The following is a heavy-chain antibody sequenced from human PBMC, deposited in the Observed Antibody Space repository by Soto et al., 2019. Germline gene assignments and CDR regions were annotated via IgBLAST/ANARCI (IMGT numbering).Heavy chain of an antibody. Sequence: QVLLVQSGAEVKKPGASVKVSCKASGYTFTSYGISWVRQAPGQGLEWMGWISAYNENTNYAQKLQGRVTMTTDTSTSTAYMELRSLRSDDTAVYYCARFYDYYDRTPPAGEFDFWGQGTLGTVSS. D-gene: IGHD3-22*01. CDR2: ISAYNENT. CDR3: ARFYDYYDRTPPAGEFDF. V-gene: IGHV1-18*01. J-gene: IGHJ4*02. CDR1: GYTFTSYG.